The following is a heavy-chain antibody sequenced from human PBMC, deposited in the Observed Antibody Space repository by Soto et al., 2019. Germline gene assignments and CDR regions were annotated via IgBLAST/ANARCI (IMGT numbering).Heavy chain of an antibody. CDR1: GFTFSSYS. CDR3: ARDKHIGVGGIPCGFAP. V-gene: IGHV3-21*01. CDR2: ISSSSSYI. D-gene: IGHD6-19*01. Sequence: GGSLRLSCAASGFTFSSYSMNWVRQAPGKGLEWVSSISSSSSYIYYADSVKGRFTISRDNAKNSLYLQMNSLRAEDTAVYYCARDKHIGVGGIPCGFAPWGQGTLVTVSS. J-gene: IGHJ5*02.